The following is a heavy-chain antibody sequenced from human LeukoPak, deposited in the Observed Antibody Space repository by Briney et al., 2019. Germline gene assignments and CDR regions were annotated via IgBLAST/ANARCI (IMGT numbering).Heavy chain of an antibody. V-gene: IGHV3-30*02. CDR1: GFTFSSYG. CDR3: AKVVVPAAKGYFDY. Sequence: GGSLRLSCAASGFTFSSYGMHWVRQAPGKGLEWVAFIQYDGSNKYYADSVKGRFTIPRDNSKNTLYLQMNSLRAEDTAVYYCAKVVVPAAKGYFDYWGQGTLVTVSS. D-gene: IGHD2-2*01. J-gene: IGHJ4*02. CDR2: IQYDGSNK.